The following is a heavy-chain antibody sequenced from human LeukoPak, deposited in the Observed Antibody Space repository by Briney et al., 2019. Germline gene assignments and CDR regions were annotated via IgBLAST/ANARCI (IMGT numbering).Heavy chain of an antibody. Sequence: SETLSVTCTVSGGSTSSSSYYWGWIRQPPGKGPEWIGSIYYTGSAYYNPSLKSRVTISVDTSKNQFSLKLSSVTAADTAVYYCTRRPRDSSGYYYFDYWGQRTLVTVSS. D-gene: IGHD3-22*01. CDR3: TRRPRDSSGYYYFDY. CDR2: IYYTGSA. CDR1: GGSTSSSSYY. J-gene: IGHJ4*02. V-gene: IGHV4-39*01.